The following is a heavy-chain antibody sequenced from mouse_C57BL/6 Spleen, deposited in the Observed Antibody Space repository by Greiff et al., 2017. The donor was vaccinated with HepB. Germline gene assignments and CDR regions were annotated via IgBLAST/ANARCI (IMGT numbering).Heavy chain of an antibody. D-gene: IGHD2-3*01. CDR2: IDPNSGGT. CDR3: ARWDDGYYEGYFDY. J-gene: IGHJ2*01. CDR1: GYTFTSYW. Sequence: QVQLKQPGAELVKPGASVKLSCKASGYTFTSYWMHWVKQRPGRGLEWIGRIDPNSGGTKYNEKFKSKATLTVDKPSSTAYMQLSSLTSEDSAVYYCARWDDGYYEGYFDYWGQGTTLTVSS. V-gene: IGHV1-72*01.